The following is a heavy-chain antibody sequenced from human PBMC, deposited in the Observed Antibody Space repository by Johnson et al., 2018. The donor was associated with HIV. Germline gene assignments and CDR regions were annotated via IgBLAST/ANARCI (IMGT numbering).Heavy chain of an antibody. CDR1: GFTFSSYD. J-gene: IGHJ3*02. D-gene: IGHD1-20*01. Sequence: VQLVESGGGLVQPGGSLRLSCAASGFTFSSYDMHWVRQATGKGLEWVSAIGTAGDTYYPGSVKGRFTISRENAKNSLYLQMNSLRAGDTAVYYCAKDQWNNWNDVSPDAFDIWGQGTMVTVSS. V-gene: IGHV3-13*01. CDR2: IGTAGDT. CDR3: AKDQWNNWNDVSPDAFDI.